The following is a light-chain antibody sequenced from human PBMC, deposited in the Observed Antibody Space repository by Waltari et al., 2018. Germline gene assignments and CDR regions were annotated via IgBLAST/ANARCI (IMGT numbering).Light chain of an antibody. Sequence: DIQMTQSPSSLSASVGDRVTITCRARQTFTSYLNWYQQKPGKAPKLLIYAASSLQSGVPSRFSGSGSGTDFTLTISSLLPEDFATYYCQQSYSTPLTFGPGTKVDIK. J-gene: IGKJ3*01. CDR3: QQSYSTPLT. CDR1: QTFTSY. V-gene: IGKV1-39*01. CDR2: AAS.